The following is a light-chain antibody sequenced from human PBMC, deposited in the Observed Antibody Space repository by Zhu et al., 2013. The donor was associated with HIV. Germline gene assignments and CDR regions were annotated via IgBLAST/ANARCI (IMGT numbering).Light chain of an antibody. Sequence: EIVLTQFPAILSVSPGERAALSCRASQSVSINLAWYQQKPGQAPRLLIYDAVKRATGIPARFSGSGSGTEFTLTISSLQAEDVAVYYCQQYYSTRPYTFGQGTKLEIK. J-gene: IGKJ2*01. CDR2: DAV. CDR1: QSVSIN. V-gene: IGKV3-15*01. CDR3: QQYYSTRPYT.